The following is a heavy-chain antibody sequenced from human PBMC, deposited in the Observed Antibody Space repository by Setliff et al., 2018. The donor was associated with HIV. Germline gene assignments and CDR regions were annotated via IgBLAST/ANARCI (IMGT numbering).Heavy chain of an antibody. CDR2: IIPILGIA. V-gene: IGHV1-69*10. J-gene: IGHJ4*02. D-gene: IGHD5-12*01. CDR1: GGTFSSYA. Sequence: ASVKVSCKASGGTFSSYAISWVRQAPGQGLEWMGGIIPILGIANYAQKFQGRVTITTDELMTTAYMELSSLRAEDTGVYYCHSGYDTEEQSYFDYWGQGTLVTVSS. CDR3: HSGYDTEEQSYFDY.